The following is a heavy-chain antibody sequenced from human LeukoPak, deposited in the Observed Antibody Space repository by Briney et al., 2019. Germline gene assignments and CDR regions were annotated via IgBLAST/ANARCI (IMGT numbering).Heavy chain of an antibody. Sequence: GGSLRLSCAASGFTFSSYAMHWVRQAPGKGLERVAVISYDGSNKNYADSVKGRFTISRDNSKNTRYLQMNSLRAEDTAVYYCAREAEYYDFWSGYYRRSTGWFDPWGQGTLVTVSS. CDR2: ISYDGSNK. D-gene: IGHD3-3*01. V-gene: IGHV3-30-3*01. CDR1: GFTFSSYA. J-gene: IGHJ5*02. CDR3: AREAEYYDFWSGYYRRSTGWFDP.